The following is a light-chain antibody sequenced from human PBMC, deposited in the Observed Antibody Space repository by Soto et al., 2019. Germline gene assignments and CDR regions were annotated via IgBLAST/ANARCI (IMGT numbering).Light chain of an antibody. CDR2: DAS. Sequence: EIVLTQSPATLSLSPGERATLSCRASQSISRYLAWYQQKRGQAPRLLIYDASNRATGIPVRFSGSGSGTDFTLTISSLEPEDFAVYYCQQRSNWITFGQGTRLEI. CDR1: QSISRY. CDR3: QQRSNWIT. J-gene: IGKJ5*01. V-gene: IGKV3-11*01.